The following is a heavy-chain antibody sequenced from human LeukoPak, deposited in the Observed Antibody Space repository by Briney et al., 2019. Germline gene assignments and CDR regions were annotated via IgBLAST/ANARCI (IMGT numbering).Heavy chain of an antibody. V-gene: IGHV4-34*01. D-gene: IGHD3/OR15-3a*01. CDR2: INHSGST. CDR1: GGSFSGSF. Sequence: SETLSLTCAVYGGSFSGSFWSWIRQPPGKGLEWIGEINHSGSTNYNPSLKSRVTISVDTSKNQFSLKLSSVTAADTAVYYCAREFDFDAFDIWGQGTMVTVSS. CDR3: AREFDFDAFDI. J-gene: IGHJ3*02.